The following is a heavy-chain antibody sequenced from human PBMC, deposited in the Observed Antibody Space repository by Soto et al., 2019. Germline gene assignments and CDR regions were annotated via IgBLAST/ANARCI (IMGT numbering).Heavy chain of an antibody. D-gene: IGHD3-3*01. CDR2: IKQDGSHK. J-gene: IGHJ3*02. V-gene: IGHV3-7*03. Sequence: AGSLTLSCAASGFSFSSYWMNWVRQAPGKGLEWVANIKQDGSHKYYVDSVKGRFTISGDNAKNSLYLQMNSLRAEDTAIYYCARSNYDFWSGGSLDIWGQGTMVTVSS. CDR1: GFSFSSYW. CDR3: ARSNYDFWSGGSLDI.